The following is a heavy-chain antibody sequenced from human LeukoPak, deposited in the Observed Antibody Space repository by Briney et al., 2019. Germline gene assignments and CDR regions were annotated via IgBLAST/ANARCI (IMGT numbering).Heavy chain of an antibody. J-gene: IGHJ5*02. V-gene: IGHV1-8*01. Sequence: ASVKVSCKASGYTFTSYDINWVRQATGQGLEWMGWMNPNSGNTGYAQKFQGRVTMTRNTSISTAYMELCSLRSEDTAVYYCARVDYSGSGSYYGNWFDPWGQGTLVTVSS. CDR3: ARVDYSGSGSYYGNWFDP. CDR1: GYTFTSYD. D-gene: IGHD3-10*01. CDR2: MNPNSGNT.